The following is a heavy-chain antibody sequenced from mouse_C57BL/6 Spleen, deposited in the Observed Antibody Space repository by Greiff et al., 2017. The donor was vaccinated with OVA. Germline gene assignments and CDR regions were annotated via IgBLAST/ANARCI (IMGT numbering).Heavy chain of an antibody. V-gene: IGHV1-59*01. CDR1: GYTFTSYW. J-gene: IGHJ3*01. Sequence: QVQLQQSGAELVRPGTSVKLSCKASGYTFTSYWMHWVKQRPGQGLEWIGVIDPSDSYTNYNQKFKGKATLTVDTSSSTAYMQLSSLTSEDSAVYYCASDGYYAYWGQGTLVTVSA. CDR3: ASDGYYAY. D-gene: IGHD2-3*01. CDR2: IDPSDSYT.